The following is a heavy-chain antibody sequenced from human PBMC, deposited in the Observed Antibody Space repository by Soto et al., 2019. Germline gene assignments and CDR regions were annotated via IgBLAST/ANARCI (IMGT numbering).Heavy chain of an antibody. D-gene: IGHD4-17*01. CDR2: IYSGGGT. CDR1: LFIVSDNY. J-gene: IGHJ4*02. Sequence: EVRLVQSGGGLVQPGGSLRLSCAASLFIVSDNYMSWVRQAPGKGLEWVSLIYSGGGTDYAESVKGRFTISRDNSKNTLYLQMSSLKAEDTGIYYCATRMTSAPYGGQGTVVTVSS. CDR3: ATRMTSAPY. V-gene: IGHV3-66*01.